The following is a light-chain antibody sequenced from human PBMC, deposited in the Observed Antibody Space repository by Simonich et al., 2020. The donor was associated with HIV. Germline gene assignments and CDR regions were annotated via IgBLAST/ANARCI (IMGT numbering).Light chain of an antibody. Sequence: DIVMTQTPLSLSVSPGQPASISCKSNQILLHSDGQTYLYWFLQKPGQSPHLLIYELSSRFSGVPDKFSGSGSGTNFTLKISRVEAEDVAVYYCQQYYSTPLTFGGGTKVEIK. CDR1: QILLHSDGQTY. CDR3: QQYYSTPLT. CDR2: ELS. V-gene: IGKV2-29*02. J-gene: IGKJ4*01.